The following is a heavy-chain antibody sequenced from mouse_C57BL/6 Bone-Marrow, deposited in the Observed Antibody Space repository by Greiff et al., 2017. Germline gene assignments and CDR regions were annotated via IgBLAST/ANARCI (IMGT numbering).Heavy chain of an antibody. CDR2: ISSGGSYT. J-gene: IGHJ2*01. CDR3: ARRWLLCFDY. D-gene: IGHD2-3*01. Sequence: EVKVVESGGDLVKPGGSLKLSCAASGFTFSSYGMSWVRQTPDKRLEWVATISSGGSYTYYPDSVQGRFTISRDNAKNTLYLQLSSLKSEDTAMYYCARRWLLCFDYWGQGTTLTVSS. V-gene: IGHV5-6*02. CDR1: GFTFSSYG.